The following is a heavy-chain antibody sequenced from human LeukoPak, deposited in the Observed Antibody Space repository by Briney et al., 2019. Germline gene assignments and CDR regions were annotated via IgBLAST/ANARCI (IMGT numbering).Heavy chain of an antibody. Sequence: GGSLRLSCAASGFTFSSYSMNWVRQAPGKGLEWVSSISSSNSYIYYADSVKGRFTISRDNAKNSLYLQMNSLRAEDTAVYYCARDPDTAPGYFDYWGQGTLVTVSS. J-gene: IGHJ4*02. D-gene: IGHD5-18*01. CDR3: ARDPDTAPGYFDY. V-gene: IGHV3-21*01. CDR2: ISSSNSYI. CDR1: GFTFSSYS.